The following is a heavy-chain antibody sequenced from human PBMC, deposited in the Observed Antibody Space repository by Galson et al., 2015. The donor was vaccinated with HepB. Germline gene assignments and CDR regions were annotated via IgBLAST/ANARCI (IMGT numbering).Heavy chain of an antibody. CDR1: GYTFTNFD. J-gene: IGHJ4*02. Sequence: QSGAEVKKPGASVKVSCTAPGYTFTNFDINWVRQAPGKGLEWMARINPYNGNTNYAQKFQHRVTMTTDTSTSTAYMELRSLTSDDTAMCYCARDLDLDYWGQGTQVTVSS. CDR3: ARDLDLDY. D-gene: IGHD1-1*01. V-gene: IGHV1-18*01. CDR2: INPYNGNT.